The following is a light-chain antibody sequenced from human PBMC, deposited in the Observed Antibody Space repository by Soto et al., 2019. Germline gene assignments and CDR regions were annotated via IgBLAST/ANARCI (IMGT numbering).Light chain of an antibody. CDR2: DAS. CDR3: QHRSNWPLT. V-gene: IGKV3-11*01. Sequence: ETVLTQSPATLSLSPGERATLSCRASQSVSSYLAWYQQKPGQAPRLLIYDASNRATGIPARFSGSGSGTDFTLTISSLEPEDFAFYYCQHRSNWPLTFGGGTKVEIK. J-gene: IGKJ4*01. CDR1: QSVSSY.